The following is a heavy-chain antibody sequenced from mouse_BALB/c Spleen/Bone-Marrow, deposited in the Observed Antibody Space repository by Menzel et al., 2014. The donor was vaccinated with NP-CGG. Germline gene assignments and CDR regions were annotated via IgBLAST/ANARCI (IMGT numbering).Heavy chain of an antibody. CDR2: IDPASGDT. CDR3: ARVNPWYFDV. J-gene: IGHJ1*01. D-gene: IGHD2-2*01. V-gene: IGHV14-3*02. Sequence: VQLQQSGAELVKPGASVKLSCTASGFNIKDTYIHWVMQRPEQGLAWIGRIDPASGDTKFDPKFQGTATITADTSSTPAYLQVTSLTPEDTAVYYCARVNPWYFDVWGAGTTVTVSS. CDR1: GFNIKDTY.